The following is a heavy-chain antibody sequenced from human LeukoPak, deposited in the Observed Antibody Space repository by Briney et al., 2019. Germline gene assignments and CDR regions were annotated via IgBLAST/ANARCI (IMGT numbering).Heavy chain of an antibody. Sequence: SVKVSCKASGGTFSSYAISWVRQAPGQGLEWMGRIIPIFGTANYAQKFQGRVTITTDESTSTAYMELSSLRSEDTAIYYCARVFARGGEISGSYYYYWGQGTLVTVSS. J-gene: IGHJ4*02. V-gene: IGHV1-69*05. D-gene: IGHD1-26*01. CDR1: GGTFSSYA. CDR2: IIPIFGTA. CDR3: ARVFARGGEISGSYYYY.